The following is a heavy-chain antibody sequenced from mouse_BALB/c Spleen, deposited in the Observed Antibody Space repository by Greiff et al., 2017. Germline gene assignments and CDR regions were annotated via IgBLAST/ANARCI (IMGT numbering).Heavy chain of an antibody. CDR2: IDTSDSYT. Sequence: QVQLQQPGAELVMPGASVKMSCKASGYTFTHYWMHWVKQRPGQGLEWIGAIDTSDSYTSYNQKFKGKATLTVDESSSTAYMQLSSLTSEDSAVYYCARGGPFDYWGQGTTLTVSS. V-gene: IGHV1-69*01. J-gene: IGHJ2*01. CDR1: GYTFTHYW. CDR3: ARGGPFDY.